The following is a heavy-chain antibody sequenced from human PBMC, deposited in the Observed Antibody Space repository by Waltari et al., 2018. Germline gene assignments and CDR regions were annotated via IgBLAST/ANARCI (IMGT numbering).Heavy chain of an antibody. CDR1: GGSISSGSYY. V-gene: IGHV4-61*09. D-gene: IGHD6-6*01. CDR2: IYTSGST. CDR3: ARGSSSSGVWFDP. Sequence: QVQLQESGPGLVKPSQTLSLTCTVSGGSISSGSYYWSWIRQPAGKGLEWIGYIYTSGSTNYNPARKSRVTISVDTSKNQFSLKLSSVTAADTAVYYCARGSSSSGVWFDPWGQGTLVTVSS. J-gene: IGHJ5*02.